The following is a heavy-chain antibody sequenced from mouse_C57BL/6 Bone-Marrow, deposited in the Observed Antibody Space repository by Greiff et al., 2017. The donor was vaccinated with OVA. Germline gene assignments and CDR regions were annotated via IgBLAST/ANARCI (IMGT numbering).Heavy chain of an antibody. CDR1: GYTFTSYW. J-gene: IGHJ3*01. CDR3: AYRRSTWIAY. Sequence: QVQLQQPGAELVKPGASVKVSCKASGYTFTSYWMPWVKQRPGQGLEWIGRIHPSASDTNYNQKFKGKATLTVDKSSSTAYMQRSSLTSEDSAVYYCAYRRSTWIAYWGQGTLVTVSA. V-gene: IGHV1-74*01. CDR2: IHPSASDT.